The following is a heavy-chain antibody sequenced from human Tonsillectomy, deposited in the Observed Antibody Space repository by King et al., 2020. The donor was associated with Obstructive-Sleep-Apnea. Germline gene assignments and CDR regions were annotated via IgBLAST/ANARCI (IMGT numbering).Heavy chain of an antibody. CDR3: AKTPAGTFARGRMDV. CDR1: GYTFTSYG. Sequence: QLVQSGAEVKKPGASVKVSCQASGYTFTSYGISWVRQAPGQGLEWMGWISVYNGNTNYAQKFQGRGTMTTDTSTSTAYMELRSLRSDDTAVYYCAKTPAGTFARGRMDVWGQGTTVIVSS. CDR2: ISVYNGNT. J-gene: IGHJ6*02. D-gene: IGHD6-13*01. V-gene: IGHV1-18*04.